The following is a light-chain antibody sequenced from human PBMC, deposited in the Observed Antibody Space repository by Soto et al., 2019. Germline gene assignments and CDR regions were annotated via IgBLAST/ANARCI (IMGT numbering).Light chain of an antibody. CDR2: GAS. V-gene: IGKV3-20*01. Sequence: EILLTQSPCTLSLSPGERATLSCRASQSFNSIYLAWYQQKPGQAPRLLIYGASSRATGIPDRFSGSGSGTDFTLTISRLEPEDLAVYYCHQYDSWTFGQGTKVDIK. CDR1: QSFNSIY. J-gene: IGKJ1*01. CDR3: HQYDSWT.